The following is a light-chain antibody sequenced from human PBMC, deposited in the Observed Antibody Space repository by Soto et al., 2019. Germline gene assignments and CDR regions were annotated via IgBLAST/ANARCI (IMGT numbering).Light chain of an antibody. CDR1: QSVSSSY. J-gene: IGKJ4*01. V-gene: IGKV3-20*01. Sequence: EIVLTQSPGTLSLSPGERATLSCRASQSVSSSYLAWYQQKPGQTPRLVIYGASSRATGIPDRFSGSGSGTDFTLTISRLEPEDFAVYYCQHYGSSPRTFGGGTKVEIK. CDR3: QHYGSSPRT. CDR2: GAS.